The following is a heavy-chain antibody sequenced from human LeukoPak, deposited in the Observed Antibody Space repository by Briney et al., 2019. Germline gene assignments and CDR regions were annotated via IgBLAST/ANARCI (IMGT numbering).Heavy chain of an antibody. CDR2: IYHSGSS. J-gene: IGHJ4*02. V-gene: IGHV4-39*01. CDR3: ARHSSYYGNFDY. CDR1: GGSISSSSYY. D-gene: IGHD3-10*01. Sequence: SETLSLTCTVSGGSISSSSYYWGWIRQPPGKGLEWIGSIYHSGSSYYNPSLKSRVTISVDTSKNQFSLKLGSVTAADTAVYYCARHSSYYGNFDYWGQGTLVTVSS.